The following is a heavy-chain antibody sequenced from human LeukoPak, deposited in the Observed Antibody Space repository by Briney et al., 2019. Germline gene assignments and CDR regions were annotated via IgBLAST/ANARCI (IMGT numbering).Heavy chain of an antibody. J-gene: IGHJ4*02. V-gene: IGHV4-34*01. CDR2: INHSGST. D-gene: IGHD3-22*01. Sequence: SETLSLTCAVYGGSFSGYYGSWIRQPPGKGLEWIGEINHSGSTNYNPSLKSRVTISVDTSKNQFSLKLSSVTAADTAVYYCARALRGITMIVVVPSSFDYWGQGTLVTVSS. CDR3: ARALRGITMIVVVPSSFDY. CDR1: GGSFSGYY.